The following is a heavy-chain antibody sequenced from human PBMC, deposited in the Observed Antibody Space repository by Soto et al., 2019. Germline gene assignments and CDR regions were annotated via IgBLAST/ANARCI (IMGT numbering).Heavy chain of an antibody. J-gene: IGHJ4*02. Sequence: KESGPTLVKPTQTLTLTCSVSGFSLNTDGVGVCWVRQPPGEALVWLALIYWDDDERYNPSLKTTLTITKDTSKNQVVLTMTNMDPVDTATYYCAKSRNQITEDAKVGDFDYWGQGTLVTVSS. CDR1: GFSLNTDGVG. CDR2: IYWDDDE. D-gene: IGHD3-16*01. V-gene: IGHV2-5*02. CDR3: AKSRNQITEDAKVGDFDY.